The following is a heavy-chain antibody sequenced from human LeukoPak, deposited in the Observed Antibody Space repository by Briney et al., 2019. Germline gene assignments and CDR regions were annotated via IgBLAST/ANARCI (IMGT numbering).Heavy chain of an antibody. CDR3: SGRDRSRSPRAY. Sequence: GGSLRLSCAAYGLTFTDFWMNWVRQAPGRGLEWMAKIKPGGSANYYLDSVKGRFAITRENAKNEEYLEMNSLRAEDTGVYYCSGRDRSRSPRAYWGQGTLVSVSS. CDR1: GLTFTDFW. V-gene: IGHV3-7*01. CDR2: IKPGGSAN. J-gene: IGHJ4*02. D-gene: IGHD3-10*01.